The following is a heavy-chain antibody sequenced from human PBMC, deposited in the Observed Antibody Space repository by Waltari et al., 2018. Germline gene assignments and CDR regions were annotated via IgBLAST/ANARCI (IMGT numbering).Heavy chain of an antibody. J-gene: IGHJ6*02. Sequence: EVQLVESGGGLVQPGGSLRLSCAASGFPVSSNYMSWVRQAPGKGLEWVSVIYAGGSTSYADSVKGRFTISRDNSKSTLYLQMNSLRAEDTAVYYCARGRNTNYVVYGMDVWGQGTTVTVSS. CDR2: IYAGGST. CDR1: GFPVSSNY. V-gene: IGHV3-66*02. D-gene: IGHD4-4*01. CDR3: ARGRNTNYVVYGMDV.